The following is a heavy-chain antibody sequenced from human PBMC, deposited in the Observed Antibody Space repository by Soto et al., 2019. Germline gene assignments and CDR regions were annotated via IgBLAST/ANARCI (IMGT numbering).Heavy chain of an antibody. Sequence: QVQLVQSGAEVKKPGSSVKVSCKASGGTFSSYAISWVRQAPGQGLEWMGGIIPIFGTANYAQKFQGRVTITADESTSTACMELSSLRSKNTAVYSCARGGVDGDYVGWFDPWGQGTLVTVSS. D-gene: IGHD4-17*01. CDR3: ARGGVDGDYVGWFDP. CDR2: IIPIFGTA. CDR1: GGTFSSYA. J-gene: IGHJ5*02. V-gene: IGHV1-69*12.